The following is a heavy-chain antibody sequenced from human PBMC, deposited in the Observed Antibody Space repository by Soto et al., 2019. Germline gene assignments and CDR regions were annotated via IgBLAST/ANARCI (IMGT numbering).Heavy chain of an antibody. CDR2: IYYSGST. Sequence: SETLSLTCTVSGGSISSSSYYWGWIRQPPGKGLEWIGSIYYSGSTYYNPSLKSRVTISVDTSKNQFSLKLSSVTAADTAVYYCARPGADIVGATTYNWFDPWGQGTLVTVSS. CDR3: ARPGADIVGATTYNWFDP. V-gene: IGHV4-39*01. J-gene: IGHJ5*02. D-gene: IGHD1-26*01. CDR1: GGSISSSSYY.